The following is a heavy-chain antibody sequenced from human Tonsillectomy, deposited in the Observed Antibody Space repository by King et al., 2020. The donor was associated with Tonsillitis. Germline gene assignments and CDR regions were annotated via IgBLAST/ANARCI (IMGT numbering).Heavy chain of an antibody. V-gene: IGHV4-39*01. CDR3: ASGENWFDP. Sequence: MQLQESGPGLVKPSETLSLTCTVSGGSISSSSYYWGWSRQPPGKGLEWIGSIYYSGSTYYTPSLKSRVTISVEPSKNQFSLKLSSVTAADTAVYYCASGENWFDPWGQGTLVTVSS. J-gene: IGHJ5*02. CDR2: IYYSGST. D-gene: IGHD2/OR15-2a*01. CDR1: GGSISSSSYY.